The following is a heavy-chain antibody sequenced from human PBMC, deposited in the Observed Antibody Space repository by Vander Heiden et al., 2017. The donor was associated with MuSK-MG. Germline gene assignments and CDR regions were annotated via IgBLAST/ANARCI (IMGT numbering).Heavy chain of an antibody. CDR2: IYDSGGT. V-gene: IGHV4-59*01. J-gene: IGHJ2*01. Sequence: QVQLQESGPGLVKPSETLSLTRTVPGGPISGYYRSWIRPPPGKGLEWIGYIYDSGGTNYNPSLKSRVTMSVDTSKNQFSLKLGSGTAAGTAVYYWARYRIFAGRRDWYFDLWGRGPLVPVSS. D-gene: IGHD3-3*01. CDR3: ARYRIFAGRRDWYFDL. CDR1: GGPISGYY.